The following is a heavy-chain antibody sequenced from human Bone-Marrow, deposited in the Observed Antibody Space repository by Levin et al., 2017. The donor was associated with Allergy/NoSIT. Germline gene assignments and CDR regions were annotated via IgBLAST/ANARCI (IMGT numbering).Heavy chain of an antibody. V-gene: IGHV4-39*01. D-gene: IGHD3-22*01. CDR1: GVSIIGSIYS. J-gene: IGHJ4*02. Sequence: SETLSLTCTVSGVSIIGSIYSWGWIRQPPGKGLEWIGSTSYSGTTFYKPSLKSRVNISVDTSKNQLSLTVRSVTAADTAVYYCARLRTVNTDFDHWGPGTLVAVSS. CDR3: ARLRTVNTDFDH. CDR2: TSYSGTT.